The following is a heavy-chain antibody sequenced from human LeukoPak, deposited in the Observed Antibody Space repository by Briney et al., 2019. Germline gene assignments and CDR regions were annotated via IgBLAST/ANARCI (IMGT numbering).Heavy chain of an antibody. Sequence: GGSLRLSCAASGFTVSSNYMSWVRQAPGKGLEWVSVIYSGGTTYYADSVKGRFTISRDNSKNTLYLQMNSLRAEDTAVYYCAKDSMYYDFWSGYSYWGQGTLVTVSS. CDR3: AKDSMYYDFWSGYSY. D-gene: IGHD3-3*01. CDR1: GFTVSSNY. CDR2: IYSGGTT. V-gene: IGHV3-53*01. J-gene: IGHJ4*02.